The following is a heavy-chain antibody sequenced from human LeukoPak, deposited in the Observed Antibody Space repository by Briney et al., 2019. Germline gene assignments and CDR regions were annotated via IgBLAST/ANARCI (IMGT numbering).Heavy chain of an antibody. J-gene: IGHJ4*02. CDR3: ARGKAHDYVWGSYRYALFY. D-gene: IGHD3-16*02. Sequence: GASVKVSCKASGYTFTSYDINWVRQAPGQGLEWMGWMNPNSGNTGYEQKFQGRVTMTRDTSITTAYMELSSLRSEDTAVYYCARGKAHDYVWGSYRYALFYWGQGTLVTVSS. V-gene: IGHV1-8*01. CDR2: MNPNSGNT. CDR1: GYTFTSYD.